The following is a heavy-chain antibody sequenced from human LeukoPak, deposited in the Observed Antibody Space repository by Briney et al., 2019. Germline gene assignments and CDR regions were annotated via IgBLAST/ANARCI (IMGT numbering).Heavy chain of an antibody. V-gene: IGHV1-2*02. D-gene: IGHD7-27*01. J-gene: IGHJ2*01. CDR3: AIQPWGSGNNWYFDL. CDR2: ISPNSGGT. Sequence: VASVKVSCKPSGYTFSGLYIHWVRQAPGQGLEWMGWISPNSGGTDYAQRFQGRVTMTRDTSISTAYMELSSLRSDDTAVYYCAIQPWGSGNNWYFDLWGRGTLVTVSS. CDR1: GYTFSGLY.